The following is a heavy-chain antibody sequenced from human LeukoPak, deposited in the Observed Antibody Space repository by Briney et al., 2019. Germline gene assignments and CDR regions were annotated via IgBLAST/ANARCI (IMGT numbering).Heavy chain of an antibody. V-gene: IGHV3-48*03. CDR3: ARWVGSGYFDY. CDR1: GFTFSSYE. CDR2: ISSSGSTI. Sequence: GGSLRLSCAASGFTFSSYEMNWVRQAPGKGLEWVSYISSSGSTIYYADSVKGRFTISRDNAKNSLYLQMNSLRAEDTAVYYCARWVGSGYFDYWGQGTLVTVSS. J-gene: IGHJ4*02. D-gene: IGHD3-22*01.